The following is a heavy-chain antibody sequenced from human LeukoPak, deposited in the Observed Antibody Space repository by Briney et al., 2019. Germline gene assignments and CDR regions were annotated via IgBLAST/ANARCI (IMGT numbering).Heavy chain of an antibody. CDR3: ARESIYSSGWSDLGSFDY. V-gene: IGHV1-18*01. J-gene: IGHJ4*02. CDR1: GYTFTSYG. D-gene: IGHD6-19*01. CDR2: ISAYNGNT. Sequence: ASVKVSCKASGYTFTSYGISWVRQAPGQGLEWMGWISAYNGNTNYAQKLQGRVTMTTDTSTSTAYMELRSLRSDDTAVYYCARESIYSSGWSDLGSFDYWGQGTLVTVSS.